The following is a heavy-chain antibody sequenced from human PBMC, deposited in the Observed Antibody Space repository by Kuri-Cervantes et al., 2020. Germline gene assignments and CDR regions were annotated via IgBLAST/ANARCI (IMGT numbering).Heavy chain of an antibody. V-gene: IGHV3-11*01. CDR3: ARDRTNDYAWGSYLV. D-gene: IGHD3-16*01. J-gene: IGHJ6*02. CDR2: ISISGGTI. CDR1: GFTFSDYY. Sequence: GESLKISCAASGFTFSDYYMSWVRQAPGKGLEFISYISISGGTIYYADSVKCRFTISRDNAKNSLYLQMNSLRAEDTAVYYCARDRTNDYAWGSYLVWGQGTTVTVSS.